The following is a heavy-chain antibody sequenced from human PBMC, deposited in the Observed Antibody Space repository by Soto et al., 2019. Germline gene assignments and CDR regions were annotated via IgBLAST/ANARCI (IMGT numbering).Heavy chain of an antibody. CDR3: AKFFAATGASSGWPWSFHY. D-gene: IGHD6-25*01. J-gene: IGHJ4*02. V-gene: IGHV3-23*01. Sequence: EVQLLESGGDLVQPGGSLRLSCAASGFTFSNYAMSWVRQAPGKGLEWVSAISGSGGTTYYAGSVKGRFTISRDNSKNTLFLQMHSLRAEDTAVYYCAKFFAATGASSGWPWSFHYWGQGTLVTVSS. CDR1: GFTFSNYA. CDR2: ISGSGGTT.